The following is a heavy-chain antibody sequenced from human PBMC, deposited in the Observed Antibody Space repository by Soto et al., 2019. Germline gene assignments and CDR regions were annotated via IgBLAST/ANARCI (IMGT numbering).Heavy chain of an antibody. D-gene: IGHD3-10*01. CDR3: ARSRSGSNYDASHI. CDR2: IYYSGNT. CDR1: GGSVSNSYSY. V-gene: IGHV4-39*01. Sequence: SETLCLTCTVAGGSVSNSYSYWGWIRQPPGKGLEWIGSIYYSGNTYYNPSLKSRVTIFVDTSKNQFSLQLNSVTAADTAVYYCARSRSGSNYDASHIWGQGTMVTVSS. J-gene: IGHJ3*02.